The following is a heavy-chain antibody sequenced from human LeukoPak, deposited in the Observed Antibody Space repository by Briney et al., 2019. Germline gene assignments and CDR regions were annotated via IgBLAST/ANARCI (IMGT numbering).Heavy chain of an antibody. Sequence: ASVKVSCKASGYSFTSYYIHWVRQAPGQGLEWMGIIYPGGGSTSYAQKFQGRVTMTRDMSTSTVYMELSSLRSEDTAVYYCARDNDFDYWGQGTLVTVSS. V-gene: IGHV1-46*01. CDR1: GYSFTSYY. J-gene: IGHJ4*02. CDR3: ARDNDFDY. CDR2: IYPGGGST. D-gene: IGHD2-8*01.